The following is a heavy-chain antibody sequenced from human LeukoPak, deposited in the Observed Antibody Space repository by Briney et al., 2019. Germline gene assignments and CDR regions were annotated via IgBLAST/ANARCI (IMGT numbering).Heavy chain of an antibody. J-gene: IGHJ4*02. Sequence: GRSLRLSCAASGFTFNDYAMHWVRQAPGKGLEWVSGISWNSDSIGYADSVKGRFTISRDNAKNSLYLQMNSLRAEDTAVYYCAKDAYYYDFWSGYWSYFDYWGQGTLVTVSS. CDR1: GFTFNDYA. V-gene: IGHV3-9*01. CDR2: ISWNSDSI. CDR3: AKDAYYYDFWSGYWSYFDY. D-gene: IGHD3-3*01.